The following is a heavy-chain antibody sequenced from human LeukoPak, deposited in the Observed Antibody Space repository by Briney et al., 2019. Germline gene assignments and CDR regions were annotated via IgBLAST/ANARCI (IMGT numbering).Heavy chain of an antibody. V-gene: IGHV4-34*01. Sequence: PSETLSLTCAVYGGSFCGYYWSWIRQPPGKGLEWIGEINHSGSTNYNPSLKSRVTISVDTSKNQFSLKLSSVTAADTAVYYCARGAIAARSGLKIWGQGTLVTVSS. J-gene: IGHJ4*02. CDR2: INHSGST. D-gene: IGHD6-6*01. CDR3: ARGAIAARSGLKI. CDR1: GGSFCGYY.